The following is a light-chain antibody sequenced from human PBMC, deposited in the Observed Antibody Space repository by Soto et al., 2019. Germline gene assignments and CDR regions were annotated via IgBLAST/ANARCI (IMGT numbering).Light chain of an antibody. J-gene: IGKJ1*01. CDR1: RDVGSD. CDR3: LQDYGDSWT. CDR2: AAS. V-gene: IGKV1-6*01. Sequence: QMTQSPSSLSASVGEKIFITCRASRDVGSDVSWYQQKPGQAPKLLTYAASNLYTGVPSRFSGSRSGTEFTLTISSLQPEDFASYYCLQDYGDSWTFGQGTKVEIE.